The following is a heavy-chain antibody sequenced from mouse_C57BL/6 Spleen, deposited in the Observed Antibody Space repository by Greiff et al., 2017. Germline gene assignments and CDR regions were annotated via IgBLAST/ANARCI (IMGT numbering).Heavy chain of an antibody. Sequence: VQLQQPGAELVKPGASVKLSCKASGYTFTSYWMHWVKQRPGQGLEWIGMIHPNSGSTNYNEKFKSKATLTVDKSSSTAYMQLSSLTSEDSAVYYCAREDYGQTRDYFDYWGQGTTLTVSS. J-gene: IGHJ2*01. CDR1: GYTFTSYW. D-gene: IGHD1-1*02. CDR2: IHPNSGST. CDR3: AREDYGQTRDYFDY. V-gene: IGHV1-64*01.